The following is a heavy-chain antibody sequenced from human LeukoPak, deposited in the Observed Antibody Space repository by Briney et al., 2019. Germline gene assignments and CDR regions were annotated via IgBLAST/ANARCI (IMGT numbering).Heavy chain of an antibody. CDR3: ARGTVATAIDY. CDR2: IYYGGST. D-gene: IGHD6-25*01. V-gene: IGHV4-4*02. Sequence: SGTLSLTCAVSGGSISSSNWWSWVRQPPGKGLEWIGYIYYGGSTNYNPSLKSRVTISVDTSKNQFSLKLSSVTAADTAVYYCARGTVATAIDYWGQGTLVTVSS. CDR1: GGSISSSNW. J-gene: IGHJ4*02.